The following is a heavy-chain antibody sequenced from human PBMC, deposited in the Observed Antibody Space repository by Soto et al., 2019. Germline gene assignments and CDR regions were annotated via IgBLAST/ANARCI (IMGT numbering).Heavy chain of an antibody. CDR2: INGSGNT. CDR3: QGGDF. Sequence: SETLSLTCAVSGGSFRGHFWSWIRQSPAKGLEWIGEINGSGNTYYNPSFKSRLTISVDTSTSQISLRLTSVTAADSAVYYCQGGDFWGQGTRVTVSS. J-gene: IGHJ4*02. V-gene: IGHV4-34*01. CDR1: GGSFRGHF. D-gene: IGHD3-16*01.